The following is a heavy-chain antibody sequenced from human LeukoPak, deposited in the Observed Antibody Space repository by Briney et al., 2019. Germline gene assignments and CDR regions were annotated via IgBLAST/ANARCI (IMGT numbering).Heavy chain of an antibody. D-gene: IGHD2-2*01. CDR1: GYTFTGYY. J-gene: IGHJ4*02. CDR3: ARGYCYNSNCYGNFDF. CDR2: INPNSGGT. Sequence: GASVKVSCKASGYTFTGYYMHWVRQAPGQGLEWMGWINPNSGGTNYAQKFQGWVTMTRDTSISTAYMELSRLRSDDTAVYYCARGYCYNSNCYGNFDFWGQGTLVTVSS. V-gene: IGHV1-2*04.